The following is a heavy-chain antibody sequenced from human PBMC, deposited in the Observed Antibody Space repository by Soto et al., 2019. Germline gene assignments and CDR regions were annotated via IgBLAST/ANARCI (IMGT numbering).Heavy chain of an antibody. CDR3: TTAFNDPSKSDYQYYYYYGMDV. D-gene: IGHD2-2*01. V-gene: IGHV3-15*07. CDR1: GFTFSNAW. J-gene: IGHJ6*02. Sequence: GGSLRLSCAASGFTFSNAWMNWVRQAPGKGLEWVGRIKSKTDGGTTDYAAPVKGRFTISRDDSKNTLYLQMNSLKTEDTAVYYCTTAFNDPSKSDYQYYYYYGMDVWGQGTTVTVSS. CDR2: IKSKTDGGTT.